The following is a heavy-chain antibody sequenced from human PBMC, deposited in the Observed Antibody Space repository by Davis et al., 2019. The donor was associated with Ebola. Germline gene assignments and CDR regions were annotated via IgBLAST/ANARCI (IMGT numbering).Heavy chain of an antibody. V-gene: IGHV7-4-1*04. CDR1: GYKLTSYA. CDR3: VRDAIDGYNWSH. CDR2: INTNTGNP. Sequence: ASVKVSCKASGYKLTSYAMNWVRQAPGQGLEWMGWINTNTGNPTYAQGFTGRFVFSLDTSVSMAYLQITSLRADDTAFYYCVRDAIDGYNWSHWGQGTLVTVSS. J-gene: IGHJ4*02. D-gene: IGHD5-24*01.